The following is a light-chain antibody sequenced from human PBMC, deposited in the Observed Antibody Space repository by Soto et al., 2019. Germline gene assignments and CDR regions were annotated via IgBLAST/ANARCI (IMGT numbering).Light chain of an antibody. V-gene: IGLV2-14*01. J-gene: IGLJ1*01. CDR3: SSYTTGSTSV. Sequence: QSALTQPASVSGSPGQSITISCTGTSSDVGRYNYVSWYQQHPGKAPKLMILDVSNLPSGVPNRFSGSKSGNTASLSISGLQAEDEADYYCSSYTTGSTSVFGAGTKVTVL. CDR2: DVS. CDR1: SSDVGRYNY.